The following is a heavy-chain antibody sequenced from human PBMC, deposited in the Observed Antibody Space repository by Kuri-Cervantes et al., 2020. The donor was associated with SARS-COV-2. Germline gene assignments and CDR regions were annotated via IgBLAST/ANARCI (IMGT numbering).Heavy chain of an antibody. D-gene: IGHD3-10*01. CDR3: AGAGTGGEDSIDY. CDR1: GFTSSDYD. CDR2: ISYGGRAK. J-gene: IGHJ4*02. Sequence: GESLKISCAASGFTSSDYDMSWVRQAPGRGLEWVSYISYGGRAKHYADSVKGRFTVTRDNSKNTLYLQMNSLRTEDTAVYFCAGAGTGGEDSIDYWGQGTLVTVSS. V-gene: IGHV3-11*04.